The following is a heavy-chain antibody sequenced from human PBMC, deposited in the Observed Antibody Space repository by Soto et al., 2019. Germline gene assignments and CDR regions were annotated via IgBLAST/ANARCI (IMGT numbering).Heavy chain of an antibody. J-gene: IGHJ4*02. CDR3: ARSSRAMWYYDYIPAPHFDY. Sequence: SETLSLTXTASGGSISSYYWSWIRQPPGKGLEWIGYIYYSGSTNYNPSLKSRVTISVDTSKNQFSLKLSSVTAADTAVYYCARSSRAMWYYDYIPAPHFDYWGQGTLVTVSS. D-gene: IGHD3-16*01. V-gene: IGHV4-59*01. CDR2: IYYSGST. CDR1: GGSISSYY.